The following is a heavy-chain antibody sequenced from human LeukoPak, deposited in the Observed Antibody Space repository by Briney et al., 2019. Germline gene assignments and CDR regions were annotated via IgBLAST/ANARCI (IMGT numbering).Heavy chain of an antibody. Sequence: GGSLRLSCAASGFTFSSYSMNWVRQAPGKGLEWVSSISSSSSYIYYADSVKGRFTISRDNANNSLYLQMSSLRAEDTAVYYCARGSGRITIFGVPYWGQGTLVTVSS. CDR2: ISSSSSYI. CDR1: GFTFSSYS. CDR3: ARGSGRITIFGVPY. D-gene: IGHD3-3*01. J-gene: IGHJ4*02. V-gene: IGHV3-21*01.